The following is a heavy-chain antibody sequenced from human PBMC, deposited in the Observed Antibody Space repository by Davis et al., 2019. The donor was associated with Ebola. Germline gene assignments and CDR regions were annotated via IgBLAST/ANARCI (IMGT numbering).Heavy chain of an antibody. CDR1: GGSFSGYY. V-gene: IGHV4-34*01. D-gene: IGHD4-11*01. Sequence: SETLSLTCAVYGGSFSGYYWSWIRQPLGKGLEWIGEINHSGSTNYNPSLKSRVTISVDTSKNQFSLKLSSVTAADTAVYYCARADSTVTTSWFDPWGQGTLVTVSS. CDR3: ARADSTVTTSWFDP. J-gene: IGHJ5*02. CDR2: INHSGST.